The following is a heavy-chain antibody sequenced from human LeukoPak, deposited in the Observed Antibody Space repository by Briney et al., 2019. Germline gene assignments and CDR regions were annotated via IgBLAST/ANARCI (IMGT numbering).Heavy chain of an antibody. V-gene: IGHV4-59*01. D-gene: IGHD1-26*01. J-gene: IGHJ5*02. CDR1: GRSISGNY. CDR2: IYFGGNT. Sequence: AETLSLTCTVSGRSISGNYWSWIRHPPGKGLECIVYIYFGGNTIYNPPLKSRVTISVDTSKNPLSLKLSSVTAPETAVYYCARGKVGATRWFDPWGKGAMVTASS. CDR3: ARGKVGATRWFDP.